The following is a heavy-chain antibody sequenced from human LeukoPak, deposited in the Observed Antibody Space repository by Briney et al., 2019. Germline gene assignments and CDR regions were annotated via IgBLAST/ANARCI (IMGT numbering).Heavy chain of an antibody. CDR2: IYSGGST. Sequence: GGSLRLSCAASGITVSNNNMSWVRQAPGKGLEWVSVIYSGGSTYYADSVKGRFTISRDSSKNTLYLQMNGLRAEDTAVYYCARALTGAEDYWGQGTLVTVSS. V-gene: IGHV3-66*01. D-gene: IGHD7-27*01. CDR1: GITVSNNN. CDR3: ARALTGAEDY. J-gene: IGHJ4*02.